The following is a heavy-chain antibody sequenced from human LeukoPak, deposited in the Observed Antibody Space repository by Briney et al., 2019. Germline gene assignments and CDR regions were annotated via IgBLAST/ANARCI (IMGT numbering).Heavy chain of an antibody. Sequence: PSQTLSLTCAVSGGSISSGSYSWSWIRQPPGKGLEWIGYIYHSGSTYYNPSLKSRVTISVDRSKNQFSLKLSSVTAADTAVYYCARLSSSWYLYFDYWGQGTLVTVSS. CDR2: IYHSGST. CDR1: GGSISSGSYS. V-gene: IGHV4-30-2*01. D-gene: IGHD6-13*01. J-gene: IGHJ4*02. CDR3: ARLSSSWYLYFDY.